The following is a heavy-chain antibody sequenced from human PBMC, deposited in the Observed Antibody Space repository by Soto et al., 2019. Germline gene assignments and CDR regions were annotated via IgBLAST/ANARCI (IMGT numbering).Heavy chain of an antibody. CDR3: AKKRGGYSPYYYGMDV. CDR2: ISYDGSNK. V-gene: IGHV3-30*18. Sequence: GGSLRLSCAASGFTFSSYGMHWVRQAPGKGLEWVAVISYDGSNKYYADSVKGRFTISRDNSKNTLYLQMNSLRAEDTAVYYCAKKRGGYSPYYYGMDVWGQGTTVTVSS. CDR1: GFTFSSYG. J-gene: IGHJ6*02. D-gene: IGHD5-18*01.